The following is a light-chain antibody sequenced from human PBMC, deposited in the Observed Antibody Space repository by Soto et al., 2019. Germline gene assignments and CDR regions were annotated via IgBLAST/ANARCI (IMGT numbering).Light chain of an antibody. CDR1: QSISNW. Sequence: DIQMTQSPSTLSASVGDRVTITCRASQSISNWLAWYQQKPGKAPKLLVYKASSLDSGVPSRFSGSGSGTEFNLTISSLQADDFATYYCQQYNDYSWTCAQGTKVEIK. CDR3: QQYNDYSWT. V-gene: IGKV1-5*03. J-gene: IGKJ1*01. CDR2: KAS.